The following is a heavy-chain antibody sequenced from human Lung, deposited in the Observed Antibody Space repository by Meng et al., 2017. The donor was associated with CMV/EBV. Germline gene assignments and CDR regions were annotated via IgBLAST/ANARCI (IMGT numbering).Heavy chain of an antibody. Sequence: VQWVECWGDSVKPGGSLRLSCAGSGFTFSNAWMSWVRQAPGKGLECVGRIKSKTDGETADYNAPVKGRFTISRDDSKNTLYLQMNSLKTEDTAIYYCIWNDLGDYWGQGTLVTVSS. V-gene: IGHV3-15*01. J-gene: IGHJ4*02. CDR2: IKSKTDGETA. D-gene: IGHD1-1*01. CDR3: IWNDLGDY. CDR1: GFTFSNAW.